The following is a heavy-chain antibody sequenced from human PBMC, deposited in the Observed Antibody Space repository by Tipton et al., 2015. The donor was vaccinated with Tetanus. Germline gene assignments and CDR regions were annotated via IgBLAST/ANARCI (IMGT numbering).Heavy chain of an antibody. D-gene: IGHD2-8*02. V-gene: IGHV4-39*07. CDR2: VYYTGST. CDR3: ARYHCTGTTCQHLDH. Sequence: LRLSCTVSGDSISSFNYYWGWIRQPPGKGLECIGYVYYTGSTNHNPPFESRVTMSVDTSKNQISLKLRSVTAADTAVYYCARYHCTGTTCQHLDHWGQGTLVTVSS. J-gene: IGHJ4*01. CDR1: GDSISSFNYY.